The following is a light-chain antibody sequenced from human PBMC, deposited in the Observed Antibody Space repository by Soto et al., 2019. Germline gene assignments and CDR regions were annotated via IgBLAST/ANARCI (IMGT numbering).Light chain of an antibody. CDR2: DDS. CDR3: QVWASTGVPVV. V-gene: IGLV3-21*02. J-gene: IGLJ2*01. CDR1: NIGSEN. Sequence: SYELTQPPSVSVAPGQTARITCGGNNIGSENVQWYQQYPGQAPVLVVYDDSDRPSGIPERFSGSKSGNTATLTISRVEAGDEADYHCQVWASTGVPVVFGGGTKVTVL.